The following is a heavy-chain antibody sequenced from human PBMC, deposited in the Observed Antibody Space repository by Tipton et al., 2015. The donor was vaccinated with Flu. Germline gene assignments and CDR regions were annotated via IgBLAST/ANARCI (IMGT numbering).Heavy chain of an antibody. CDR3: AKDIFYYGSGSYGGPPDV. CDR2: ISWDGGST. D-gene: IGHD3-10*01. Sequence: SLRLSCAASGFTFDDYAMHWVRQAPGKGLEWVSLISWDGGSTYYADSVKGRFTISRDNSKNSLYLQMNSLRAEDTALYYCAKDIFYYGSGSYGGPPDVWGQGTTVTVSS. V-gene: IGHV3-43D*03. CDR1: GFTFDDYA. J-gene: IGHJ6*02.